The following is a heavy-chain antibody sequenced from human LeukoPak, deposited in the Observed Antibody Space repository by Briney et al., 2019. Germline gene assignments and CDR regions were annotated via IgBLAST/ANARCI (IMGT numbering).Heavy chain of an antibody. V-gene: IGHV3-23*01. CDR1: EFTFSSYA. Sequence: GGSLRLSCAASEFTFSSYAMSWVRQAPGKGLEWVSAVSGSGGSTYYADSVKGRFTISRDNSKNTLYLQMNSLRAEDTAVYYCAKHDGEYYYGSGSYPFWDQGTLVTVSS. CDR2: VSGSGGST. D-gene: IGHD3-10*01. CDR3: AKHDGEYYYGSGSYPF. J-gene: IGHJ4*02.